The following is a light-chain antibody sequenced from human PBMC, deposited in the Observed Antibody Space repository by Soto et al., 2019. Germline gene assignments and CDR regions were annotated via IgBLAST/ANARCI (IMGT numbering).Light chain of an antibody. J-gene: IGLJ2*01. V-gene: IGLV1-47*01. Sequence: QAVVTQPPSASGTPGQRVTISCSGSSSNIGSNYVYWYQQLPGTAPKLLIYKSNQRPSGVPDRFSGSKSGTSASLAISGLRSEDEADYDCAAWDDSLSGPVFGGGTKLTVL. CDR1: SSNIGSNY. CDR2: KSN. CDR3: AAWDDSLSGPV.